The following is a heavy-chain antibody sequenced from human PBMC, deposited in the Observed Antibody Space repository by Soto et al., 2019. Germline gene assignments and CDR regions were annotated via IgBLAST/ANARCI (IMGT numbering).Heavy chain of an antibody. J-gene: IGHJ6*02. CDR1: GFTVSSNY. CDR3: ARDDPYYYYGMDV. V-gene: IGHV3-66*01. Sequence: EVQLVESGGGLVQPGGSLRLSCAASGFTVSSNYRSWVRQAPGKGLEWVSVIYSGGSTYYADSVKGRFTISRDNSKNTLYLQMNSLRAEDTAVYYCARDDPYYYYGMDVWGQGTTVTVSS. CDR2: IYSGGST.